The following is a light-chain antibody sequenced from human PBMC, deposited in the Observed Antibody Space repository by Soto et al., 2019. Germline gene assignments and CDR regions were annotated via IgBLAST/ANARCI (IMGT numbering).Light chain of an antibody. V-gene: IGKV3-11*01. J-gene: IGKJ5*01. CDR1: QSVSSY. CDR3: QQYNNWPPSIT. Sequence: EIVLTQSPATLSLSPGERATLSCRASQSVSSYLAWYQQKPGQAPRLLIYDASNRATGIPARFSGSGSGTDFTLTISSLEPEDFAVYYCQQYNNWPPSITFGQGTRLAIK. CDR2: DAS.